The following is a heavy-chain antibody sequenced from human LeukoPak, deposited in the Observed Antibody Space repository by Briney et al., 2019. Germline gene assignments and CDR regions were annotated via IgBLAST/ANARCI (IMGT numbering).Heavy chain of an antibody. V-gene: IGHV3-23*01. J-gene: IGHJ4*02. D-gene: IGHD2-2*01. CDR3: AKSPPNLGYCSSTSCSTTKEVDY. Sequence: GGSLRLSCAASGFTFSNYAMSWVRQAPGKGLEWVSAISGSGGSTYYADSVKGRFTISRDNSKNTLYLQMNSLRAEDTAVYYCAKSPPNLGYCSSTSCSTTKEVDYWGQGTLVTVSS. CDR1: GFTFSNYA. CDR2: ISGSGGST.